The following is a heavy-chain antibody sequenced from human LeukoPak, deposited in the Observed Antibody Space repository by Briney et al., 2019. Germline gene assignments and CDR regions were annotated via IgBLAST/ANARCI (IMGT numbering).Heavy chain of an antibody. D-gene: IGHD2-2*01. CDR1: GFTFSSYS. J-gene: IGHJ5*02. CDR2: ITSTSSPI. V-gene: IGHV3-48*01. CDR3: AKGSGPYCTSASCHFDP. Sequence: GGSLRLSCAGSGFTFSSYSMTWVRQAPGKGLEWLSYITSTSSPIYYADSVKGRFTISRDNSKNTLLLQMNSLRAEDTAVYYCAKGSGPYCTSASCHFDPWGQGTLVTVSS.